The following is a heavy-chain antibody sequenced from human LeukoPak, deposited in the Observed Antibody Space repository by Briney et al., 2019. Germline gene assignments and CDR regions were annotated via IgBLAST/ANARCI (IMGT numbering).Heavy chain of an antibody. V-gene: IGHV3-7*01. D-gene: IGHD3-22*01. J-gene: IGHJ6*02. Sequence: GGSLRLSCAASGFTFSNYWMTWVRQAPGKGLEWVANIKQDGSEKYYVDSVKGRFTISRDNAKNSLYLQMNSLRAEDTAVYYCARSETTYYYDSSVYFYYYYGMDVWDQGTTVTVSS. CDR3: ARSETTYYYDSSVYFYYYYGMDV. CDR1: GFTFSNYW. CDR2: IKQDGSEK.